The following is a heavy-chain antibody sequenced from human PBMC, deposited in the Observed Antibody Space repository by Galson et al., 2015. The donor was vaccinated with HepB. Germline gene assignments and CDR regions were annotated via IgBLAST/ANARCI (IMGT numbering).Heavy chain of an antibody. Sequence: SETLSLTCAVYGGSFSGYYWSCIRNPPGKGLGWHGEINHSGSTNYNPSLKSRVTITVDTSKNQFSLKLSSVTAANTAVYYCARSGPVDFWSGYYICYYYYMDVWGKGTTVTVSS. CDR3: ARSGPVDFWSGYYICYYYYMDV. CDR2: INHSGST. V-gene: IGHV4-34*01. J-gene: IGHJ6*03. D-gene: IGHD3-3*01. CDR1: GGSFSGYY.